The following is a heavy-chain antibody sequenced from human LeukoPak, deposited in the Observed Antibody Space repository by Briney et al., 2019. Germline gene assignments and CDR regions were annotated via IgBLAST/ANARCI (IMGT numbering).Heavy chain of an antibody. D-gene: IGHD4-17*01. J-gene: IGHJ4*02. CDR1: GNYW. CDR2: INSDGSWT. CDR3: ARDPPSDYGDYDY. V-gene: IGHV3-74*01. Sequence: PGGSLRPSCAASGNYWMHWVRQAPGKGLVWVSHINSDGSWTSYADSVKGRFTISKDNAKNTLYLQMNSLRAEDTAVYYCARDPPSDYGDYDYWGQGTLVTVSS.